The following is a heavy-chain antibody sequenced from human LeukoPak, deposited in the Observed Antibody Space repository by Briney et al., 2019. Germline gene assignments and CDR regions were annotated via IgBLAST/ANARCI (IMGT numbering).Heavy chain of an antibody. CDR1: GFTFSSYA. V-gene: IGHV3-30-3*01. CDR2: VSFDGDNK. J-gene: IGHJ4*02. D-gene: IGHD3-16*01. CDR3: ASDWVLQF. Sequence: GGSLKLSCAVSGFTFSSYAMLWVRQAPGKGLEWVAVVSFDGDNKYYADSVKDRFTISRDNSQNTLYLQLNSLRAEDTAVYYCASDWVLQFWGQGTLVTVSS.